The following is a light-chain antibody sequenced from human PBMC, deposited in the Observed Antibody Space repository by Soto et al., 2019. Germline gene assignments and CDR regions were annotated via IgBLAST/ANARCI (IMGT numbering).Light chain of an antibody. J-gene: IGLJ2*01. CDR1: TSDVGGYNY. CDR3: SSYTSSSTLV. V-gene: IGLV2-14*01. Sequence: QSALTQPASVSGSPGQSITISCTGTTSDVGGYNYVSWYQQHPGKAPKVIIYEVSNRPSGVSNRFSGSKSGNTASLTISGLHAEDEADYYCSSYTSSSTLVFGGGTKLTVL. CDR2: EVS.